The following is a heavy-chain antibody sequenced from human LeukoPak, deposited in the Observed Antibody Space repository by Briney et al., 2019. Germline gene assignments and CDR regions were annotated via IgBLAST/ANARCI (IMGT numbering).Heavy chain of an antibody. CDR3: AKYSGSYYYPPNWDS. V-gene: IGHV3-7*03. D-gene: IGHD1-26*01. J-gene: IGHJ4*02. Sequence: GGSLRLSCVVSGFTFSSYWMSWVRQAPGQGLEWVANMKQDGSEKYYVDSVKGRFTLSRDYPKNTLYLQMNSLRAEDTAVYFCAKYSGSYYYPPNWDSWGQGTLVTVSS. CDR2: MKQDGSEK. CDR1: GFTFSSYW.